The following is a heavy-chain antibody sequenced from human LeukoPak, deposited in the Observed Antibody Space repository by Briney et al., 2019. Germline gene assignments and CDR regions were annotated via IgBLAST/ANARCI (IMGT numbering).Heavy chain of an antibody. CDR2: IYSGGRT. V-gene: IGHV3-53*01. CDR1: GFTVSSNH. D-gene: IGHD3-22*01. Sequence: PGGSLRLSCAASGFTVSSNHMSWVPQAPGKGLEWVSVIYSGGRTYYADSVKGRFTISRDHSKNTLYLQMNSLRAEDTAVYYCARTYYYDNNTPRSEHTFDYWGQGTLVSVSS. J-gene: IGHJ4*02. CDR3: ARTYYYDNNTPRSEHTFDY.